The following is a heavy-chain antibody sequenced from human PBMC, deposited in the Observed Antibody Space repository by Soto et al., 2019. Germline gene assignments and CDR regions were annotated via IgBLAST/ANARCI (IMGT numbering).Heavy chain of an antibody. D-gene: IGHD6-6*01. V-gene: IGHV3-74*01. CDR1: GFTFSSYW. CDR2: INSDGSST. J-gene: IGHJ3*02. Sequence: GGSLRLSCAASGFTFSSYWMHWVRQAPGKGLVWVSRINSDGSSTSYADSVKGRFTISRDNAKNTLYLQMNSLRAEDTAVYYCACIAATKDAFDIWGQGTMVTVSS. CDR3: ACIAATKDAFDI.